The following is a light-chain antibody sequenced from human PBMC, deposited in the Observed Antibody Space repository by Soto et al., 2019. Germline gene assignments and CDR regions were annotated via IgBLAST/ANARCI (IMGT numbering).Light chain of an antibody. J-gene: IGLJ1*01. Sequence: QSALTQPPSASGSPGQSVTISCTGTSSDVGGYNYVSWYQQHPGKVPKLMIYEVSKRPSGVPDRFSGSKSGKTASLTVSGLQAEDEADYYCSSYGGNNHYVFGTGTKVTVL. CDR3: SSYGGNNHYV. CDR2: EVS. V-gene: IGLV2-8*01. CDR1: SSDVGGYNY.